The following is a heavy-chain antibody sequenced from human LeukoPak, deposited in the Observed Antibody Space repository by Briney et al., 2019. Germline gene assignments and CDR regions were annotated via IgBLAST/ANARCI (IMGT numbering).Heavy chain of an antibody. Sequence: ASVKVSCKASGGTFSSYAISWVRQAPGQGLEWMGGIIPIFGTANYAQKFQGRVTITADESTSPAYMELSSLRSEDTAVYYCARDRKAGTAQNYFLLGIFDYWGQGTLVTVSS. CDR2: IIPIFGTA. D-gene: IGHD2/OR15-2a*01. CDR1: GGTFSSYA. V-gene: IGHV1-69*01. J-gene: IGHJ4*02. CDR3: ARDRKAGTAQNYFLLGIFDY.